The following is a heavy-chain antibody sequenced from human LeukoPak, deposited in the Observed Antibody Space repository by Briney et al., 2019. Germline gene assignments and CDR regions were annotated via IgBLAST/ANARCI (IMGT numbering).Heavy chain of an antibody. CDR1: GYTFTSYG. J-gene: IGHJ4*02. Sequence: ASVKVSCKASGYTFTSYGISWVRQAPGQGLEWMGWISAYNGNTNYAQKLQGRVTMTTDTSTSTAYMGLRSLRSDDTAVYYCARGVEVLLWFGELPGFDYWGQGTLVTVSS. V-gene: IGHV1-18*01. CDR3: ARGVEVLLWFGELPGFDY. D-gene: IGHD3-10*01. CDR2: ISAYNGNT.